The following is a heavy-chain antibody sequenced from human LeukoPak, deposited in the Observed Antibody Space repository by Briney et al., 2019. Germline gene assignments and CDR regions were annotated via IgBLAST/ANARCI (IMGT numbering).Heavy chain of an antibody. CDR2: ISYDGSNK. Sequence: PGRSLRLSCAASGFTFSSYAMHWVRQAPGKGLEWVAVISYDGSNKYYADSVKGRFTISRDNAKNSLYLQMNSLRAEDTAVYYCAREAGTGDYWGQGTLVTVSS. CDR1: GFTFSSYA. D-gene: IGHD6-19*01. CDR3: AREAGTGDY. J-gene: IGHJ4*02. V-gene: IGHV3-30-3*01.